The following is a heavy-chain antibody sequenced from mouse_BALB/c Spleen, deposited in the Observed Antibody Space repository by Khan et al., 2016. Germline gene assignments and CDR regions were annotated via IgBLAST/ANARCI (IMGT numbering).Heavy chain of an antibody. V-gene: IGHV1S34*01. CDR1: GYSFTGYY. D-gene: IGHD1-1*01. CDR2: ITSYNGAT. Sequence: LVKTGASVKISCKASGYSFTGYYMHWVKQSHGKSLEWIGYITSYNGATSYNQKFKGKATFTVDTSSSTAYMQFNSLTSEDSAVYYCASPYGSSYVGFAYCGQGTLVTVSA. J-gene: IGHJ3*01. CDR3: ASPYGSSYVGFAY.